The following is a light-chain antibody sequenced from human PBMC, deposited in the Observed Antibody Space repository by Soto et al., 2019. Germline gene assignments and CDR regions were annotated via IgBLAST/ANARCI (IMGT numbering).Light chain of an antibody. Sequence: EFVFTQSPGTLSSSPGEKTTLYYMSSQSIDNRYLAWYQHKPGQAPRLLIYATSSRATGIPDRFGGSGSGTDFTLTINRLEPEDFAVYYCQQYFGSSWTFGQGTKV. CDR1: QSIDNRY. CDR2: ATS. J-gene: IGKJ1*01. CDR3: QQYFGSSWT. V-gene: IGKV3-20*01.